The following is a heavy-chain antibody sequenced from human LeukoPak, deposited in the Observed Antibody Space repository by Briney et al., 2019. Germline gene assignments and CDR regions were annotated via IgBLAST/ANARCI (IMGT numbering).Heavy chain of an antibody. CDR1: GGSFSGYY. D-gene: IGHD1-1*01. Sequence: PSETLSLTRAVYGGSFSGYYWSWIRQPPGKGLEWIGEINHSGSTNYNPSLKSRVTISVDTSKNQFSLKLSSVTAADTAVYYCARTIWTTYYFDYWGQGTLVTVSS. J-gene: IGHJ4*02. V-gene: IGHV4-34*01. CDR2: INHSGST. CDR3: ARTIWTTYYFDY.